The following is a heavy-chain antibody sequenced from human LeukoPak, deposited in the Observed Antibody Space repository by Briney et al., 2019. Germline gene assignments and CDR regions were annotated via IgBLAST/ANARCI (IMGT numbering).Heavy chain of an antibody. V-gene: IGHV3-30*02. Sequence: GGSLRLSCAASGFTFSSFGMHWVRQAPGKGLEWVAFMPYDGSAKYYADSVKGRFTISRDNSKNTLYLQMNSLRAEDTAVYYCTSSGSYRDFDYWGQGTLVTVSS. CDR2: MPYDGSAK. CDR1: GFTFSSFG. J-gene: IGHJ4*02. D-gene: IGHD3-10*01. CDR3: TSSGSYRDFDY.